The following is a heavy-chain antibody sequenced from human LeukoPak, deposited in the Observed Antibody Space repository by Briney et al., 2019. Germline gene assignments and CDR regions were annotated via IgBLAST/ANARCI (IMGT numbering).Heavy chain of an antibody. V-gene: IGHV1-2*02. D-gene: IGHD3-16*02. CDR3: ARADYVWGSYLHDAFDI. CDR1: GYTFTGYY. CDR2: INPNSGGT. J-gene: IGHJ3*02. Sequence: ASVKVSCKASGYTFTGYYMHWVRQAPGQGLEWMGWINPNSGGTNYAQKFRGRVTMTRDTSISTAYMELSRLRSDDTAVYYCARADYVWGSYLHDAFDIWGQGTMVTVSS.